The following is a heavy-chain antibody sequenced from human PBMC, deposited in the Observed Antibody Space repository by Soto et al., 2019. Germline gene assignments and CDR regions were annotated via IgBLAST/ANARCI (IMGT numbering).Heavy chain of an antibody. V-gene: IGHV6-1*01. CDR1: GDSVSGKSAA. J-gene: IGHJ4*02. CDR2: TYYRSKWYS. Sequence: PSQTVSLTCAISGDSVSGKSAAWNWSRQSPSRGLEWLGRTYYRSKWYSEYAVSVKGRITVNPDTSKNQFSLQLTSVTPEDTAVYYCARTTSVFDYWGQGTQVTVSS. CDR3: ARTTSVFDY. D-gene: IGHD1-1*01.